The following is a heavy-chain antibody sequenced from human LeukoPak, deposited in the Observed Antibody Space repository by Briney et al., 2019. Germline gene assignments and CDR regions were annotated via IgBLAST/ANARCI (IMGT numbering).Heavy chain of an antibody. CDR2: INHSGST. J-gene: IGHJ4*02. V-gene: IGHV4-34*01. D-gene: IGHD6-13*01. CDR3: ARRRKIAAAPMYYFDY. Sequence: SETLSLTCAVYGGSFSGYYWSWIRQPPGKGLEWIGEINHSGSTNYNPSLKSRVTISVDTSKNQFSPKLSSVTAADTAVYYCARRRKIAAAPMYYFDYWGQGTLVTVSS. CDR1: GGSFSGYY.